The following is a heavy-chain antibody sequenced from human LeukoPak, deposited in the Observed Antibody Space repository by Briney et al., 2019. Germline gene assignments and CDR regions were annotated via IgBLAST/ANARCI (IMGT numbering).Heavy chain of an antibody. CDR1: GFTFSSYE. CDR2: ISSSGSTI. V-gene: IGHV3-48*03. Sequence: GGSLRLSCAASGFTFSSYEMNWVRQAPGRGLEWVSYISSSGSTIYYADSVKGRFTISRDNAKNSLYLQMNSLRAEDTAVYYCARDYGDYGDYWGQGTLVTVSS. CDR3: ARDYGDYGDY. J-gene: IGHJ4*02. D-gene: IGHD4-17*01.